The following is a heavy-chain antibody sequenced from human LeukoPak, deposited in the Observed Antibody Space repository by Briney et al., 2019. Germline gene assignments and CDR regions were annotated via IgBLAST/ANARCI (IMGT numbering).Heavy chain of an antibody. Sequence: SGTPSLTCAVSGGSISSNWWSWVRQPPGKGLEWIGEIEDRGNTNYNPSLKSRVTISVDKSKNQFSLKLSSLTAADTAVYYCAGAGTYYLDNWGQGTLVTVSS. CDR3: AGAGTYYLDN. CDR2: IEDRGNT. CDR1: GGSISSNW. D-gene: IGHD3-10*01. V-gene: IGHV4-4*02. J-gene: IGHJ4*02.